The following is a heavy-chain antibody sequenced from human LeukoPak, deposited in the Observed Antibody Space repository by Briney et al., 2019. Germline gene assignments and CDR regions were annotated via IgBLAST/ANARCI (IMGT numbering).Heavy chain of an antibody. CDR2: ISGSGGST. Sequence: GGSLRLSCAASRITFSSYAMSWVRRAPGRGLEWVSTISGSGGSTYYADSVKGRFTISRDNSKNTLYLQLNSLRAEDTAVYYCANAVPAAIWGQGTLVTVSS. J-gene: IGHJ4*02. CDR1: RITFSSYA. D-gene: IGHD2-2*01. V-gene: IGHV3-23*01. CDR3: ANAVPAAI.